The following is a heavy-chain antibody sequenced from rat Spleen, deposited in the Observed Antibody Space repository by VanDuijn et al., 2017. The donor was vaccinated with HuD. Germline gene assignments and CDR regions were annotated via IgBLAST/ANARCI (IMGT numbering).Heavy chain of an antibody. V-gene: IGHV5-31*01. CDR3: PTGYYSAYSESKSPFNWFTY. D-gene: IGHD1-5*01. CDR2: ISTGGGNT. CDR1: GFTFNNYW. J-gene: IGHJ3*01. Sequence: EVQLVESGGGQVQPGRSLKLSCVASGFTFNNYWMTWIRQAPGKGLEWVASISTGGGNTYYRDSVKGRFTISRDNAKNALSLQMDSLRSEDTATYYCPTGYYSAYSESKSPFNWFTYWGQGTLVTVSS.